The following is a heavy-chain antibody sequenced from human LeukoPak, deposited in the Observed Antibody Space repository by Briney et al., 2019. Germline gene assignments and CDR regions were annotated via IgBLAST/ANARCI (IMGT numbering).Heavy chain of an antibody. D-gene: IGHD6-19*01. CDR3: ARASGWYLLDAFDI. CDR2: INHSGST. J-gene: IGHJ3*02. CDR1: GGSFSGYY. V-gene: IGHV4-34*01. Sequence: PSETLSLTCAVYGGSFSGYYWSWIRQPPGKGLEWIGEINHSGSTNYNPSLKSRVTISVDTSKNQFPLKLSSVTAADTAVYYCARASGWYLLDAFDIWGQGTMVTVSS.